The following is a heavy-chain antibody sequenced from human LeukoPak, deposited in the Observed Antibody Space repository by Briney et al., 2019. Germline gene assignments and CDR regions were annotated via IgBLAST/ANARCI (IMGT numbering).Heavy chain of an antibody. V-gene: IGHV3-21*01. CDR1: GFTFSSYS. J-gene: IGHJ3*02. CDR3: ASYSSGWYLGAFDI. CDR2: ISSSSSYI. D-gene: IGHD6-19*01. Sequence: GGSLRLSCAASGFTFSSYSMNWVRQAPGKGLEWVSSISSSSSYIYYADSVKGRFTISRDNAKNSLYLQMNSLRAEDTAVYYCASYSSGWYLGAFDIWGQGTMVTVSS.